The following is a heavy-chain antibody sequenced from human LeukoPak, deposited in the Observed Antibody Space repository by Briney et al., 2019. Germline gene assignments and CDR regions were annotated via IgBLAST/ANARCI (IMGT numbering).Heavy chain of an antibody. D-gene: IGHD2-2*01. CDR1: GYSFASYW. CDR3: AWGDIVVIPAAAYNWFDP. J-gene: IGHJ5*02. V-gene: IGHV5-51*01. CDR2: IYPGDSDT. Sequence: GESLKISCKGSGYSFASYWIGWVRQMPGKGLEWMGIIYPGDSDTRYSPSFQGQVTISADKSINTAYLQWSSLKASDTAMYYCAWGDIVVIPAAAYNWFDPWGQGTLVTVSS.